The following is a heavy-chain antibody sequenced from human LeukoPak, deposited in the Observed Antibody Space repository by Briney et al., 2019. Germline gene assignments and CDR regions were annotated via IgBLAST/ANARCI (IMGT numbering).Heavy chain of an antibody. CDR3: ARDPYSSGWYRDNWFDP. V-gene: IGHV1-18*01. CDR2: ISAYNGNI. CDR1: GYTFTSYG. J-gene: IGHJ5*02. Sequence: GASVKVSCKASGYTFTSYGISWVRQAPGQGLEWMGWISAYNGNINYAQKLQGRVTMTTDTSTSTAYMELRSLRSDDTAVYYCARDPYSSGWYRDNWFDPWGQGTLVTVSS. D-gene: IGHD6-19*01.